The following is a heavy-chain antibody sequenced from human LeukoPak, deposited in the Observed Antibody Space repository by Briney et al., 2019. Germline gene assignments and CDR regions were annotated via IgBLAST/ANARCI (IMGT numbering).Heavy chain of an antibody. J-gene: IGHJ4*02. CDR1: GGSISSYY. Sequence: KTSETLSLTCTVSGGSISSYYWSWIRQPPGKGLEWIGSIYHSGSTYYNPSLKSRVTISVDTSKNQFSLKLSSVTAADTAVYYCARAGPSKLQVDYWGQGTLVTVSS. CDR3: ARAGPSKLQVDY. V-gene: IGHV4-38-2*02. D-gene: IGHD4-23*01. CDR2: IYHSGST.